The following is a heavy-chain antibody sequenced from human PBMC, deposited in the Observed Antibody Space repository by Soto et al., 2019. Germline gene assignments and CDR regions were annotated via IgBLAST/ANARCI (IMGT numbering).Heavy chain of an antibody. CDR2: MNPNSGNT. D-gene: IGHD6-19*01. CDR1: GYTVTGYY. CDR3: AREYSSGWYDFDY. Sequence: ASVKVSCKASGYTVTGYYMHWVRQAPGQGLEWMGWMNPNSGNTGYAQKFQGRVTMTRNTSINTAYMELSSLRSEDTAVYYCAREYSSGWYDFDYWGQGTLVTVSS. J-gene: IGHJ4*02. V-gene: IGHV1-8*02.